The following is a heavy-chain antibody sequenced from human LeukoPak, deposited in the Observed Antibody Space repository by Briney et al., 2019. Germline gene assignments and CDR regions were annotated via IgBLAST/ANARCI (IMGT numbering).Heavy chain of an antibody. CDR2: IYYSGST. Sequence: SETLSLTCTVSGGSVSSGSYYWSWIRQPPGKGLEWIGYIYYSGSTNYNPSLKSRVTISVDTSKNQFSLKLSSVTAADTAVYYCATMRLSEDIVVVPAAMTPDYYYGMDVWGKGTTVTVSS. J-gene: IGHJ6*04. CDR1: GGSVSSGSYY. V-gene: IGHV4-61*01. D-gene: IGHD2-2*01. CDR3: ATMRLSEDIVVVPAAMTPDYYYGMDV.